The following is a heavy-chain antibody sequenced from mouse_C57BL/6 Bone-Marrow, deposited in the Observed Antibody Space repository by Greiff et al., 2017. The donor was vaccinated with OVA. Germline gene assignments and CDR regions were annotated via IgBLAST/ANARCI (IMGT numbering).Heavy chain of an antibody. D-gene: IGHD2-2*01. CDR2: IYPRSGNT. Sequence: QVQLQQSGAELARPGASVKLSGKASGYTFTSYGISWVKQRTGQGLEWIGEIYPRSGNTYYNEKFKGKATLTADKSSSTAYMELRSLTSEDSAVYFCARWEWLRQYYFDYWGQGTTLTVSS. CDR3: ARWEWLRQYYFDY. CDR1: GYTFTSYG. J-gene: IGHJ2*01. V-gene: IGHV1-81*01.